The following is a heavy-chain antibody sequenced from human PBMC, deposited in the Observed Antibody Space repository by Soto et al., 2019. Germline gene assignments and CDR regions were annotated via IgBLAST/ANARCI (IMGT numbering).Heavy chain of an antibody. CDR1: GDSISSSTYS. J-gene: IGHJ5*02. D-gene: IGHD2-15*01. V-gene: IGHV4-39*01. CDR2: IYYSGKT. CDR3: ARHRPQEDGSKKGFGP. Sequence: SETLSLTCTVSGDSISSSTYSWGWIRQPPGKGLEYIGTIYYSGKTYYNWPLESRVTMSLDTSKNQFSLRLTSVTAADTALYYCARHRPQEDGSKKGFGPWGQGTLVTVSS.